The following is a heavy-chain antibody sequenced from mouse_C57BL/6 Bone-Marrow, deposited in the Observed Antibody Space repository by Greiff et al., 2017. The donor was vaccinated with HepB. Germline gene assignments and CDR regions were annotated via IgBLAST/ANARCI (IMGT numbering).Heavy chain of an antibody. CDR1: GYSITSGYY. D-gene: IGHD2-12*01. V-gene: IGHV3-6*01. CDR2: ISYDGSN. Sequence: EVQRVESGPGLVKPSQSLSLTCSVTGYSITSGYYWNWIRQFPGNKLEWMGYISYDGSNNYNPSLKNRISITRDTSKNQFFLKLNSVTTEDTATYYCARDGSNDVGIWFAYWGQGTLVTVSA. CDR3: ARDGSNDVGIWFAY. J-gene: IGHJ3*01.